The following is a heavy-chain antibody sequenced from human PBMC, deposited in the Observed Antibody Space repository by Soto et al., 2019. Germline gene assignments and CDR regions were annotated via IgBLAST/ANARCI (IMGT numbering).Heavy chain of an antibody. D-gene: IGHD6-19*01. J-gene: IGHJ3*01. V-gene: IGHV4-4*02. CDR3: SYSTGWYRHDV. CDR2: IFHSGDN. Sequence: QVQLQESGPGLVKPSGTLSLTCAVSGDSISNSRWWTWVRQPRGKGLEWIGDIFHSGDNNYNPSLKSRVVISVDKSQNHFSTNVSSVTAAAPAVYYCSYSTGWYRHDVWGQGTLVPVSS. CDR1: GDSISNSRW.